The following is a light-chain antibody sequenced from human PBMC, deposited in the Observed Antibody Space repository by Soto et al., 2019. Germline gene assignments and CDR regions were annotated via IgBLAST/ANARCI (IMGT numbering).Light chain of an antibody. CDR2: EVS. CDR3: NSYTTSTTQV. V-gene: IGLV2-14*01. J-gene: IGLJ1*01. Sequence: QSALTQPASVSGSPGQSITISCTGTSSDVGGYNYVSWYQHHPGKAPKLLIYEVSNRPSGISYRFSGSKSGNTASLTFSGLQPEDEADYYCNSYTTSTTQVFGTGTKLTVL. CDR1: SSDVGGYNY.